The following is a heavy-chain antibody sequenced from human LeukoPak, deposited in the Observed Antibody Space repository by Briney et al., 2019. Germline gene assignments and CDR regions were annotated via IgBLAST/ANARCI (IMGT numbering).Heavy chain of an antibody. V-gene: IGHV4-31*03. CDR3: ARDNGSGNPYYYYYGMDV. J-gene: IGHJ6*02. D-gene: IGHD3-10*01. Sequence: SQTLSLTCTVSGGSISSGGYYWSWICQHPGKGLEWIGYIYYSGSTYYNPSLKSRVTISVDTSKNQFSLKLSSVTAADTAVYYCARDNGSGNPYYYYYGMDVWGQGTTVTVSS. CDR1: GGSISSGGYY. CDR2: IYYSGST.